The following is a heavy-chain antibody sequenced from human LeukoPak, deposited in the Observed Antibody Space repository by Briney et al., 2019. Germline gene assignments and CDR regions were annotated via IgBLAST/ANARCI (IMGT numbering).Heavy chain of an antibody. CDR2: ISWNSGSI. Sequence: GGSLRLSCAASGFIFSSYGMHWVRQAPGKGLEWVSGISWNSGSIGYADSVKGRFTISRDNAKNSLYLQMNSLRAEDTALYYCAKGSIAVAGYFDYWGQGTLVTVSS. D-gene: IGHD6-19*01. CDR3: AKGSIAVAGYFDY. CDR1: GFIFSSYG. V-gene: IGHV3-9*01. J-gene: IGHJ4*02.